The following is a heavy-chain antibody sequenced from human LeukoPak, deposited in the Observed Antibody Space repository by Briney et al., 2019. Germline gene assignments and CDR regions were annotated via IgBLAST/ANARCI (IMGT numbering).Heavy chain of an antibody. CDR1: GGSISRYH. V-gene: IGHV4-59*01. CDR3: ARGIDGYNS. D-gene: IGHD5-24*01. CDR2: IYDSGVT. J-gene: IGHJ4*02. Sequence: SETLSLTCTVSGGSISRYHWTWIRQTPGKGLEWIAYIYDSGVTNYNPSLKSRVTISVDTSKNQFSLKLTSVTAADTAVYYCARGIDGYNSWGQGTLVTVSS.